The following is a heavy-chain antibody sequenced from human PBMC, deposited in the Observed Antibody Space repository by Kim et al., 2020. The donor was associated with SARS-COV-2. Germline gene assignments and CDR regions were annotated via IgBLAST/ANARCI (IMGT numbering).Heavy chain of an antibody. V-gene: IGHV3-21*01. CDR2: ISSSSSYI. Sequence: GGSLRLSCAASGFTFSSYSMNRVRQAPGKGLEWVSSISSSSSYIYYADSVKGRFTISRDNAKNSLYLQMNSLRAEDTAVYYCARDRDIVVVPAAPTMFDPWGQGTLVTVSS. D-gene: IGHD2-2*01. J-gene: IGHJ5*02. CDR1: GFTFSSYS. CDR3: ARDRDIVVVPAAPTMFDP.